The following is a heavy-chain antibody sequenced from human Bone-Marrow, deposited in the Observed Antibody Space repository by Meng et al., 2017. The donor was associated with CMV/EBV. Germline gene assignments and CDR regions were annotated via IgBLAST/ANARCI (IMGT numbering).Heavy chain of an antibody. D-gene: IGHD1-26*01. J-gene: IGHJ4*02. CDR1: GYTFTGYY. V-gene: IGHV1-69*06. Sequence: SVKVSCKASGYTFTGYYMHWVRQAPGQGLEWMGGIIPIFGTANYAQKFQGRVTITADKSTSTAYMELSSLRSEDTAVYYCAISLGATRDYWGQGTLVTVSS. CDR2: IIPIFGTA. CDR3: AISLGATRDY.